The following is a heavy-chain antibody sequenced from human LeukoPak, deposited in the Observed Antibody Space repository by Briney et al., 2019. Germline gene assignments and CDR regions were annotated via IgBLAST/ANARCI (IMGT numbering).Heavy chain of an antibody. CDR3: AKRAASGLYYFDY. CDR1: GFTFSSSG. Sequence: PGVSLRLSCAASGFTFSSSGMSWVRQAPGRGLEWVSSITDSGGNTFYADSVKGRFTISRDNSKTTLFLQMNSLSAEDTAIYYCAKRAASGLYYFDYWGQGTLVIVSS. V-gene: IGHV3-23*01. D-gene: IGHD6-25*01. CDR2: ITDSGGNT. J-gene: IGHJ4*02.